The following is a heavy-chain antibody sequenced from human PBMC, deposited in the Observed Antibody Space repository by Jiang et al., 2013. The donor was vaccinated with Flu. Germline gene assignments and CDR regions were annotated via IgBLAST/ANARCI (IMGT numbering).Heavy chain of an antibody. J-gene: IGHJ4*02. CDR1: GGSFSGYY. CDR3: ARGLMSGWYHVFDY. Sequence: LKPSETLSLTCAVYGGSFSGYYWSWIRQPPGKGLEWIGEINHSGSTNYNPSLKSRVTISVDTSKNQFSLKLSSVTAADTAVYYCARGLMSGWYHVFDYWGQGTLVTVSS. V-gene: IGHV4-34*01. CDR2: INHSGST. D-gene: IGHD6-19*01.